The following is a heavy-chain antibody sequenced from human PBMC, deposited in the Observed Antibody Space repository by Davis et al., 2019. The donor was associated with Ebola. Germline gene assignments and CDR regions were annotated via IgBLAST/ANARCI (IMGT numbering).Heavy chain of an antibody. V-gene: IGHV3-30-3*01. CDR3: AREGSSGYYGI. J-gene: IGHJ4*02. D-gene: IGHD3-22*01. Sequence: GESLKISCAASGFTFSSYAMHWVRQAPGKGLEWVAVISYDGSNKYYADSVKGRFTISRDNSKNTLYLQMNSLRGEDTAVYYCAREGSSGYYGIWGQGTPVTVSS. CDR2: ISYDGSNK. CDR1: GFTFSSYA.